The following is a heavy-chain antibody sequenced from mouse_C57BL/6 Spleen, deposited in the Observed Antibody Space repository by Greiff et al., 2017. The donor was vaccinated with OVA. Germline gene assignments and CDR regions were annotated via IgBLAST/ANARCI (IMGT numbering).Heavy chain of an antibody. J-gene: IGHJ1*03. CDR3: ASYYGSSYGYFDV. CDR1: GYTFTDYY. V-gene: IGHV1-26*01. Sequence: EVQLQQSGPELVKPRASVKISCKASGYTFTDYYMNWVKQSHGKSLEWIGDINPNNGGTSYNQKFKGKATLTVDKSSSTAYMELRSLTSEDSAVYYCASYYGSSYGYFDVWGTGTTVTVSS. D-gene: IGHD1-1*01. CDR2: INPNNGGT.